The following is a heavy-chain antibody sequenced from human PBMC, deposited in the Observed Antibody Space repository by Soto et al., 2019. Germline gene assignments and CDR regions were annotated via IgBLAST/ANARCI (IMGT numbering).Heavy chain of an antibody. CDR2: ISYDGSNK. CDR1: GFTFSSYG. D-gene: IGHD1-26*01. J-gene: IGHJ4*02. V-gene: IGHV3-30*18. CDR3: AKDRSYMYSGPVDY. Sequence: GGSLRLSCAASGFTFSSYGMHWVRQAPGKGLEWVAVISYDGSNKYYADSVKGRFTISRDNSKNTLYLQMSSLRAEDTAVYYCAKDRSYMYSGPVDYWGQGTLVTVSS.